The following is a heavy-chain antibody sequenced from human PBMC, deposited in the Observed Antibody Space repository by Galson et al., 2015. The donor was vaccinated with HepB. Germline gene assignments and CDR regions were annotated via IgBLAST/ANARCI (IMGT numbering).Heavy chain of an antibody. Sequence: SLRLSCAGSGFIFSDSSINWVRQAPGKGLEWISYISSGSTTIYYADSVRGRFTISRDNAKNSLYLQMNSLRAEDTAVYYCARGSHKFYGHIDYWGQGTLVTVSS. V-gene: IGHV3-48*04. CDR2: ISSGSTTI. CDR3: ARGSHKFYGHIDY. CDR1: GFIFSDSS. J-gene: IGHJ4*02. D-gene: IGHD2/OR15-2a*01.